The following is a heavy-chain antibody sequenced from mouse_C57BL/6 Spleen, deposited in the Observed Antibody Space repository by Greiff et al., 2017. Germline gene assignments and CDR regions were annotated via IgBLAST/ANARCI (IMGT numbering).Heavy chain of an antibody. CDR1: GYSFTDYN. Sequence: VQLKQSGPELVKPGASVKISCKASGYSFTDYNMNWVKQSNGKSLEWIGVINPNYGTTSYNQKFKGKATLTVDQSSSTAYMQLNSLTSEDSAVYYWASIYDYEDWYFDVWGTGTTVTVSS. D-gene: IGHD2-4*01. CDR3: ASIYDYEDWYFDV. CDR2: INPNYGTT. V-gene: IGHV1-39*01. J-gene: IGHJ1*03.